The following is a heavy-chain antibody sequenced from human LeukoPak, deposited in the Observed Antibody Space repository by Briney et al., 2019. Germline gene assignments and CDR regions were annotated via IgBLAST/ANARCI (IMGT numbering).Heavy chain of an antibody. J-gene: IGHJ5*02. CDR1: GGSVSGYH. CDR2: IYYSGSS. D-gene: IGHD2-2*01. CDR3: ARGAIVVVPARDWFDP. Sequence: SETLSLTCNVSGGSVSGYHWSWIRQPPGKGLEWLGYIYYSGSSNYNPSLKSRVTMSVDTSKNQFSLKLSSVTAADTAVYYCARGAIVVVPARDWFDPWGQGTLVTVSS. V-gene: IGHV4-59*02.